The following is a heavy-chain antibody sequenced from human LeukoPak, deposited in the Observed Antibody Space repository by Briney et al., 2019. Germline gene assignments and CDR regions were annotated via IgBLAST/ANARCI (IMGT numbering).Heavy chain of an antibody. J-gene: IGHJ4*02. CDR3: AKGTTGYCSSTSCYLSPTGFDY. D-gene: IGHD2-2*01. CDR1: GFTFSSYA. V-gene: IGHV3-23*01. CDR2: ISGSGGST. Sequence: GGSLRLSCAASGFTFSSYAMSWVRQAPGKGLEWVSAISGSGGSTYYADSVKGRFTISRDNSENTLYLQTNSLRAEDTAVYYCAKGTTGYCSSTSCYLSPTGFDYWGQGTLVTVSS.